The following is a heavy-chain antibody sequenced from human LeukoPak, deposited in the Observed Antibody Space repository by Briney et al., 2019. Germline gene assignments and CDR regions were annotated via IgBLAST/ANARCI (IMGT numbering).Heavy chain of an antibody. CDR1: GFTFSSYA. Sequence: GGSLRLSCSASGFTFSSYAMYWVRQAPGKGLEYVSAITSNGGSAYYADSVKGRFTISRDNSRNTLYLQMSSLRADDTAVYYCVGFRATAGLYWGQGALVTVSS. V-gene: IGHV3-64D*06. D-gene: IGHD6-13*01. CDR2: ITSNGGSA. CDR3: VGFRATAGLY. J-gene: IGHJ4*02.